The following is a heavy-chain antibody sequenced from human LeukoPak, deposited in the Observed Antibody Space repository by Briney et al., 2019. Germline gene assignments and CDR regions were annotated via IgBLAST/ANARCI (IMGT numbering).Heavy chain of an antibody. CDR1: GYTFTSYG. Sequence: ASVKVSCKASGYTFTSYGISWVRQAPGQGLEWMGWISAYNGNTNYAQKLQGRVTMTTDTSTSTAYMELRSLRSDDTAVYYCARGVHDYGGSPPFDYWGQGTLVTVSS. CDR3: ARGVHDYGGSPPFDY. CDR2: ISAYNGNT. V-gene: IGHV1-18*01. J-gene: IGHJ4*02. D-gene: IGHD4-23*01.